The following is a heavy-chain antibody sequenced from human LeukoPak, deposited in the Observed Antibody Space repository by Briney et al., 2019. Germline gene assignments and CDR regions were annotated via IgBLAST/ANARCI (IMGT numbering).Heavy chain of an antibody. V-gene: IGHV3-74*03. CDR1: GFTFSNYW. J-gene: IGHJ3*02. CDR2: INSDGSST. Sequence: GGSLRFSCAASGFTFSNYWIHWVRQAPGKGLVWVSRINSDGSSTKYADSVKGRFTISRDNAKSTLYLQMNSLRAEDTAVYYCATVAGTFSDAFDIWGQGTMVTVSS. CDR3: ATVAGTFSDAFDI. D-gene: IGHD6-19*01.